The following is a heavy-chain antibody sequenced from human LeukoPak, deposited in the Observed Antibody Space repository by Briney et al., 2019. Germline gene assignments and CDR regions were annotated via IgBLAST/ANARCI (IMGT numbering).Heavy chain of an antibody. D-gene: IGHD6-13*01. CDR1: GFTFSSYS. Sequence: PGGSLRLSCAASGFTFSSYSMNWVRQAPGKGLEWVSSISSSSSYIYYADSVKGRFTISRDNAKNSLYLQMNSLRAEDTAVYYCARVGESSSWYGPINWYFDLWGRGTLVTVSS. CDR2: ISSSSSYI. J-gene: IGHJ2*01. V-gene: IGHV3-21*01. CDR3: ARVGESSSWYGPINWYFDL.